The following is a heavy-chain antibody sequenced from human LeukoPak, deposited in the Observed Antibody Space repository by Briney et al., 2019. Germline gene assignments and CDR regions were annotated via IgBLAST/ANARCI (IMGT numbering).Heavy chain of an antibody. Sequence: PGGSLRLSCAASGLTVSSNYMAWVRQVPGKGLEWVSVVYTGGTTYCADSVKGRFTVFSDNSKNTLYLQMNSLRAEDTAMYYCAREGYDRALDYWGQGTLVIVSS. V-gene: IGHV3-53*01. D-gene: IGHD3-3*01. J-gene: IGHJ4*02. CDR1: GLTVSSNY. CDR2: VYTGGTT. CDR3: AREGYDRALDY.